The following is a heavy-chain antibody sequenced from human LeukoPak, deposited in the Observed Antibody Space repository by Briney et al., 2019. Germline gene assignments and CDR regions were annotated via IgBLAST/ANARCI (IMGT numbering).Heavy chain of an antibody. V-gene: IGHV1-18*01. CDR2: ISAYNGNT. Sequence: ASVKVSCKASGYTFTSYGISWVRQAPGQGLEWMGWISAYNGNTNYAQKLQGRVTMTTDTSTSTAYMELRSLRSDDTAVYYCARAGVWYYDSSGSPLDHWGQGTLVTVSS. CDR1: GYTFTSYG. J-gene: IGHJ4*02. D-gene: IGHD3-22*01. CDR3: ARAGVWYYDSSGSPLDH.